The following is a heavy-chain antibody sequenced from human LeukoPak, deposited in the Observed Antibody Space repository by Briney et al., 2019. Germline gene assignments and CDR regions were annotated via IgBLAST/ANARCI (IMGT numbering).Heavy chain of an antibody. V-gene: IGHV4-59*12. CDR3: AREEYQLRYFDL. CDR2: IYYSGST. J-gene: IGHJ2*01. D-gene: IGHD2-2*01. Sequence: SETLSLTCTVSGGSISSYYWSWIRQPPGKGLEWIGYIYYSGSTNYNPSLKSRVTISVDRSKNQFSLKLSSVTAADTAVYYCAREEYQLRYFDLWGRGTLVTVSS. CDR1: GGSISSYY.